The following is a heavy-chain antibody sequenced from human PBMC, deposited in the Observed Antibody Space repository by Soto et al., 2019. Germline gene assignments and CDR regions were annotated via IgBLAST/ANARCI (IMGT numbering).Heavy chain of an antibody. V-gene: IGHV3-30-3*01. D-gene: IGHD2-15*01. J-gene: IGHJ1*01. CDR1: GFTFSSYA. CDR3: AREDMSVPHDV. CDR2: ISYDGSNK. Sequence: GESLKISCAASGFTFSSYAMHWVRQAPGKGLEWVAVISYDGSNKYYADSVKGRFTISRDNSKNTLYLQMNSLRAEDTAVYYCAREDMSVPHDVWGQGTLVTVSS.